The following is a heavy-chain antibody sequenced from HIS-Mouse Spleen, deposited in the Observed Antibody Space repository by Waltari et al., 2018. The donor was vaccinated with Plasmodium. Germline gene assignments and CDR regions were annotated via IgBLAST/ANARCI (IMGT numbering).Heavy chain of an antibody. CDR3: ARVLGYKAAAGTFVEYFQH. CDR1: GYTFTGYY. V-gene: IGHV1-2*02. D-gene: IGHD6-13*01. J-gene: IGHJ1*01. Sequence: QVQLVQSGAEVKKPGASVKVSCKASGYTFTGYYMHWVRQAPGQGLEWMGRINHNSGGTNYAQKFQGRVTMTRDTSISTAYMELSRLRADDTAVYYCARVLGYKAAAGTFVEYFQHWGQGTLVTVSS. CDR2: INHNSGGT.